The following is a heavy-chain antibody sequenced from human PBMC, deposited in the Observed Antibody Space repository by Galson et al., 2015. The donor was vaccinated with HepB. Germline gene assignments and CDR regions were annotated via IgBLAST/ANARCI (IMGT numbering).Heavy chain of an antibody. CDR3: VTSEMWMHVWTD. Sequence: SVKVSCKVLEYTFTQLAMHWVRQAPGKGLEWMGGFDAEDVETKYADQFQGRLTMTEDPAEGTAYMELSGLRSEDTAVYYCVTSEMWMHVWTDWGQGTLVTVSS. D-gene: IGHD5-12*01. V-gene: IGHV1-24*01. CDR2: FDAEDVET. J-gene: IGHJ4*02. CDR1: EYTFTQLA.